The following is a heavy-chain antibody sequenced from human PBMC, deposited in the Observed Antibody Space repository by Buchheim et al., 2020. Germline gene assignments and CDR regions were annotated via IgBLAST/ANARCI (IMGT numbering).Heavy chain of an antibody. V-gene: IGHV1-69*06. CDR1: GGTFSSYA. Sequence: QVQLVQSGAEVKKPGSSVKVSCKASGGTFSSYAISWVRQAPGQGLEWMGGIIPIFGTANYAQKFQGRVTINADKSTRTAYMELSSLRYEDTAGYYCAKNVLRYLEWVTPLSYYYGMDVWGQGTT. CDR3: AKNVLRYLEWVTPLSYYYGMDV. CDR2: IIPIFGTA. D-gene: IGHD3-3*01. J-gene: IGHJ6*02.